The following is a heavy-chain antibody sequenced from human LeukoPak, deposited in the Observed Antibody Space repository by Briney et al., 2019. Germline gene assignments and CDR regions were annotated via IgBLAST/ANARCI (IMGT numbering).Heavy chain of an antibody. CDR2: IGTAGDT. J-gene: IGHJ4*02. D-gene: IGHD6-19*01. CDR1: GFTFSGYD. CDR3: ARGYTSGWYGLHFDY. V-gene: IGHV3-13*01. Sequence: GGSLRLSCAASGFTFSGYDMHWVRQATGKGLEWVSAIGTAGDTYYPGSVKGRFTISRENAKNSLYLQMNSLRAGDTAVYYCARGYTSGWYGLHFDYWGQGTLVTVSS.